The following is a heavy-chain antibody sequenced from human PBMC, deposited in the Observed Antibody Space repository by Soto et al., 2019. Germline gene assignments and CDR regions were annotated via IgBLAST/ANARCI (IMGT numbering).Heavy chain of an antibody. V-gene: IGHV3-72*01. D-gene: IGHD1-26*01. J-gene: IGHJ4*01. Sequence: SLRLSCAASGFSFSDGYMDWVCLAPGKGLEWVGLIRNKSNRYTRKNASSVKGRFTISREDARNNLYLQMNSLQTDAADVYYCTREDPRATGTLDYSGQGALVTVSS. CDR2: IRNKSNRYTR. CDR1: GFSFSDGY. CDR3: TREDPRATGTLDY.